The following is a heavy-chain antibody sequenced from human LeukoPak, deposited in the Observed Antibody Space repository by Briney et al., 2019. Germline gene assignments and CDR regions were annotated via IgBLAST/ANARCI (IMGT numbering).Heavy chain of an antibody. CDR1: GFTFSDYY. J-gene: IGHJ6*02. CDR2: ISSSGSTI. D-gene: IGHD6-13*01. CDR3: ARASAGTYYYYGMDV. Sequence: GGSLRLSCAASGFTFSDYYMSWIRQAPGKGLEWVSYISSSGSTIYYADSVKGRFTIPRDNAKNSLYLQMNSLRAEDTAVYYCARASAGTYYYYGMDVWGQGTTVTVSS. V-gene: IGHV3-11*01.